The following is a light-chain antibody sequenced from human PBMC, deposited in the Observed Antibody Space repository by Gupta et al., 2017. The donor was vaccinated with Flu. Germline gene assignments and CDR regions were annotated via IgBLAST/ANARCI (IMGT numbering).Light chain of an antibody. J-gene: IGLJ2*01. CDR2: EVS. V-gene: IGLV2-14*01. CDR1: SSDVGAYDS. Sequence: SALTQPSSVSESPGQPITISCTGTSSDVGAYDSVSWYQQHPGNPPKVMIFEVSNRPSGVSNRFSGSKSGNTASLTISGLQPEDEADYYCTSYTSLNTLVFGGGTKLTVL. CDR3: TSYTSLNTLV.